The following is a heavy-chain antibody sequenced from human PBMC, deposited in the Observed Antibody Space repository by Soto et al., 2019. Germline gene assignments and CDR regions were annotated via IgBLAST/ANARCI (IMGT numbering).Heavy chain of an antibody. CDR1: GYSFTSYW. CDR2: IYPGDSDT. J-gene: IGHJ2*01. V-gene: IGHV5-51*01. CDR3: ARQTRPDCSSTSCYRESKENRGYWYFDL. D-gene: IGHD2-2*01. Sequence: EVQLVQSGAEVKKPGESLKISCKGSGYSFTSYWIGWVRQMPGKGLEWMGIIYPGDSDTRYSPSFQGQVTISADKSISTAYLQWSSLKASDTAMYYCARQTRPDCSSTSCYRESKENRGYWYFDLWGRGTLVTVSS.